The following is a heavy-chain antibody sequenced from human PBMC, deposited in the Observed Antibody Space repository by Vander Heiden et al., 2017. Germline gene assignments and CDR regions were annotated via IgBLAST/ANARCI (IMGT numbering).Heavy chain of an antibody. J-gene: IGHJ3*02. CDR3: AGEGVVVTPIPDPFDI. D-gene: IGHD2-21*02. V-gene: IGHV1-8*01. Sequence: QVPLVQSGAEATKPGPSVQASCKASGYPFSSYDINWVRQAAGQRLEWMGWMNPNSGNTGYAQKFQGRVTMTRSTSISTAYMELSSLTSEDTAVYYCAGEGVVVTPIPDPFDIWGQGTMVTVSS. CDR1: GYPFSSYD. CDR2: MNPNSGNT.